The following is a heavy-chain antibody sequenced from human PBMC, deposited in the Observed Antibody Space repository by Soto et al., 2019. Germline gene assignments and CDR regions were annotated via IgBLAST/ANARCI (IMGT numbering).Heavy chain of an antibody. J-gene: IGHJ6*02. CDR2: ISPYNGRT. D-gene: IGHD3-3*01. V-gene: IGHV1-18*01. Sequence: GASVKVSCKASGYSFTSYGIAWVRQAPGPGPEWMGWISPYNGRTNYAQNVKGRVVISSDNSRNTLNLQMNSRRAEDTAVYYCAKNADFWSWGMDVWGQGTTGTVSS. CDR3: AKNADFWSWGMDV. CDR1: GYSFTSYG.